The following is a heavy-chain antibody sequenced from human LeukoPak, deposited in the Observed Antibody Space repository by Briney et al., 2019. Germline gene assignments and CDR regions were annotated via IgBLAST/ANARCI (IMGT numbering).Heavy chain of an antibody. Sequence: GASVKVSCKASGYTFTSYGISWVRQAPGQGLEWMGWISAYNGNTNYAQKLQGRVTMTTDTSTSTAYMELRSLRSDDTAVYYCARGYEQWLPTPNSDYWGQGTLVTVSS. CDR2: ISAYNGNT. CDR3: ARGYEQWLPTPNSDY. V-gene: IGHV1-18*01. J-gene: IGHJ4*02. CDR1: GYTFTSYG. D-gene: IGHD6-19*01.